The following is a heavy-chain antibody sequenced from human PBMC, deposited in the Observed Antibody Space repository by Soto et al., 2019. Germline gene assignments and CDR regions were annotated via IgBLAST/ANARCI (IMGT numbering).Heavy chain of an antibody. CDR2: ISAYNGNT. CDR1: GYTFTSYG. D-gene: IGHD6-6*01. V-gene: IGHV1-18*01. J-gene: IGHJ4*02. Sequence: ASVKVPCKASGYTFTSYGISWVRQAPGQGLEWMGWISAYNGNTNYAQKLQGRVTMTTDTSTSTAYMELRSLRSDDTAVYYCARDREYSSSSPFDYWGQGTLVTVSS. CDR3: ARDREYSSSSPFDY.